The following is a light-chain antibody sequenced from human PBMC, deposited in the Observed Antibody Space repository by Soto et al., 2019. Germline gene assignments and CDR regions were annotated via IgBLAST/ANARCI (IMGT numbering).Light chain of an antibody. CDR1: QSVSSD. CDR2: HAS. J-gene: IGKJ1*01. V-gene: IGKV3-15*01. CDR3: QQYSHWPLT. Sequence: EIVVTQRPAALSVSPGERATLSCRASQSVSSDLAWYQQKPGQSPRLLIYHASARATGVPARISGSGSGTEFTLTISSLQSEDFAVYYCQQYSHWPLTFGQGTKVDIK.